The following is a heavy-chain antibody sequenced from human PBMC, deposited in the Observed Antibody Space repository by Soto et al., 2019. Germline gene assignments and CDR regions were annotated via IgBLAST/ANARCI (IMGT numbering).Heavy chain of an antibody. CDR1: VYSFTSYW. CDR3: AGLATAAAAGTPLDY. V-gene: IGHV5-10-1*01. D-gene: IGHD6-13*01. Sequence: GESLKISCKGSVYSFTSYWISWVRQMPGKGLEWMGRIDPSDSYTNYSPSFQGHVTISADKSISTAYLQWSSLKASDTAMYYCAGLATAAAAGTPLDYWGQGTLVTVSS. CDR2: IDPSDSYT. J-gene: IGHJ4*02.